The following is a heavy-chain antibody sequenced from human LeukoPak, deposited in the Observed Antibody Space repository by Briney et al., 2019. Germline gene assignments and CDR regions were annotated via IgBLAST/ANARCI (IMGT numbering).Heavy chain of an antibody. CDR2: ISGTGGST. J-gene: IGHJ4*02. CDR1: GFTFSSYA. D-gene: IGHD3-16*01. CDR3: AKDQRLGELQYTNPPFDY. Sequence: GGSLRLSCAASGFTFSSYAISWVRQAPGKGLEWVSAISGTGGSTYYADSVKGRLTISRDNSKNTLYLQMNSLRAEDTAVYYCAKDQRLGELQYTNPPFDYWGQGTLVTVSS. V-gene: IGHV3-23*01.